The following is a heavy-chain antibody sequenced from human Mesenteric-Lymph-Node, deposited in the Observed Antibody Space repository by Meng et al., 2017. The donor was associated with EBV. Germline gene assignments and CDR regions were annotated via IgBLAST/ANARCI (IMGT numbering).Heavy chain of an antibody. CDR1: GVSVSGDSVY. J-gene: IGHJ4*02. CDR3: ARDRGWELLDS. Sequence: QSQLQESGPGLVKPSQTLSLTCTVSGVSVSGDSVYWSWIRQPPGKGLEWIGFIYDRRLTHYSPSLKSRVTISVDTSKDQFSLELRSMTPEDTAVYYCARDRGWELLDSWGQGTLVTVSS. CDR2: IYDRRLT. V-gene: IGHV4-61*01. D-gene: IGHD1-26*01.